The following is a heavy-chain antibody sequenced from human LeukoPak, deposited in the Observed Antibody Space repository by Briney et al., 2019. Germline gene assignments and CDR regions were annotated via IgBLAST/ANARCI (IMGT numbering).Heavy chain of an antibody. Sequence: ASVEVSCKASGYTFTGCYMHWVRQAPGQGVEWMGWINPNSGGTNYAQKFQGRVTMTRDTSISTAYMELSRLRSDDTAVYYCASEDSSSWYPGWFDPWGQGTLVTVSS. D-gene: IGHD6-13*01. CDR2: INPNSGGT. V-gene: IGHV1-2*02. CDR1: GYTFTGCY. CDR3: ASEDSSSWYPGWFDP. J-gene: IGHJ5*02.